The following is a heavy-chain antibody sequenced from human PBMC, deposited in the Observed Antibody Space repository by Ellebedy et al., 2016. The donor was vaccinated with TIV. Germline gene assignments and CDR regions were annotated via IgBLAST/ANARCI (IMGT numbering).Heavy chain of an antibody. CDR3: AKRPGSKDY. CDR2: ISGSGGST. J-gene: IGHJ4*02. Sequence: GESLKISCAASGFTFSTYAMSWVRQAPGKGPEWVSSISGSGGSTHYADSVKCRFTISRDNSKNTLYLQMNSLRAEDTAVYYCAKRPGSKDYWGQGTLVTVSS. CDR1: GFTFSTYA. D-gene: IGHD1-1*01. V-gene: IGHV3-23*01.